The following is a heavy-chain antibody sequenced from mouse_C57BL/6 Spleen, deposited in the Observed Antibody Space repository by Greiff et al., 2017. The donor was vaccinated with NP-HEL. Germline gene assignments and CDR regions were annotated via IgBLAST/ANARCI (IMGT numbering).Heavy chain of an antibody. CDR3: ARTLITTVVATDY. J-gene: IGHJ2*01. V-gene: IGHV5-17*01. D-gene: IGHD1-1*01. CDR1: GFTFSDYG. Sequence: EVKVEESGGGLVKPGGSLKLSCAASGFTFSDYGMHWVRQAPEKGLEWVAYISSGSSTIYYADTVKGRFTISRDNAKNTLFLQMTSLRSEDTAMYYCARTLITTVVATDYWGQGTTLTVSS. CDR2: ISSGSSTI.